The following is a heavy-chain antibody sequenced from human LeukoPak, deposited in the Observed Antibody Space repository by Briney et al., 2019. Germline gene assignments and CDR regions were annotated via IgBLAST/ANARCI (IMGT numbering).Heavy chain of an antibody. Sequence: GGSLRLPCAVSGLTFSSSWMDWVRQAPGKGLEWVASINPDGIKRYSADSVKGRFTISRDNARNSLYLQIDSLRVEDTAFYYCARDLAFSRLDYWGQGVLVTVSS. V-gene: IGHV3-7*01. CDR1: GLTFSSSW. J-gene: IGHJ4*02. CDR2: INPDGIKR. D-gene: IGHD2/OR15-2a*01. CDR3: ARDLAFSRLDY.